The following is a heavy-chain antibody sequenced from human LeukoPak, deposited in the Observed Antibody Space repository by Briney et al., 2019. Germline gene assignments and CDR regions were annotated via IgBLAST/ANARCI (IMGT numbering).Heavy chain of an antibody. Sequence: GGSLRLSCAASGFTFTNYAMTCVRQAPGKGLECVSAISGSGTTYHADSVKGRFTISRDNSENTLYLQMNSLRAEDTALYYCANEIRPNDHWGQGTLVIVSS. J-gene: IGHJ5*02. CDR1: GFTFTNYA. V-gene: IGHV3-23*01. CDR2: ISGSGTT. CDR3: ANEIRPNDH. D-gene: IGHD3-16*01.